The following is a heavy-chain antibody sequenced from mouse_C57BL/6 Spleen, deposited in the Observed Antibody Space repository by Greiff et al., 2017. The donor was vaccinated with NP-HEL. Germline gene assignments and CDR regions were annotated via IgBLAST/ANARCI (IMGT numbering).Heavy chain of an antibody. CDR2: ISNGGGST. D-gene: IGHD2-4*01. V-gene: IGHV5-12*01. CDR3: ARLLYYDYDEFAY. CDR1: GFTFSDYY. J-gene: IGHJ3*01. Sequence: EVQLVESGGGLVQPGGSLKLSCAASGFTFSDYYMYWVRQTPEKRLEWVAYISNGGGSTYYPDTVKGRFTISRDNAKNTLYLQMSRLKSEDTAMYYCARLLYYDYDEFAYWGQGTLGTVSA.